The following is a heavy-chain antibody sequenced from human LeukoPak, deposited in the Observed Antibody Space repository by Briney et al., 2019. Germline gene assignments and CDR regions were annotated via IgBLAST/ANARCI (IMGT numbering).Heavy chain of an antibody. CDR1: GFTFSSYW. V-gene: IGHV3-7*01. CDR2: IKQDGREK. Sequence: GGSLRLSCAASGFTFSSYWMSWVRQAPGKGLEWVADIKQDGREKDYVDSVKGRFTISRDNAKNSLHLQMNSLRVEDTAVYYCARDRKFDYWGQGTLVTVSS. CDR3: ARDRKFDY. J-gene: IGHJ4*02.